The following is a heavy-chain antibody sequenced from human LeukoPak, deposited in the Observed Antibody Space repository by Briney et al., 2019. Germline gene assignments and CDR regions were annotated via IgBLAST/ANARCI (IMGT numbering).Heavy chain of an antibody. CDR2: INQGGSRL. CDR3: ARLKDDVTKLDY. Sequence: GGSLRLTCAGSGFTFGRYWLSWVRQAPGKGLEWVASINQGGSRLHYLDSVTGRFIISRDDAQNSLFLQMTRLRVDDTAVYYCARLKDDVTKLDYWGQGTLVSVSS. J-gene: IGHJ4*02. CDR1: GFTFGRYW. D-gene: IGHD2-8*01. V-gene: IGHV3-7*01.